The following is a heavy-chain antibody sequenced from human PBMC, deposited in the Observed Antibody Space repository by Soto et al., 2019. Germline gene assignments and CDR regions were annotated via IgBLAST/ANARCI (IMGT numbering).Heavy chain of an antibody. CDR1: GFTFSSYG. D-gene: IGHD6-6*01. V-gene: IGHV3-30*18. Sequence: QVQLVESGGGVVQPGRSLRLSWAASGFTFSSYGMHWVRQAPGKGLEWVAVISYDGTNKYYADSVKGRFTISRDNSKNTLYLHMNSLRAEDTAVYYCAKPYQAARRRINYYCSYGMDVWGQGITVTVSS. J-gene: IGHJ6*02. CDR2: ISYDGTNK. CDR3: AKPYQAARRRINYYCSYGMDV.